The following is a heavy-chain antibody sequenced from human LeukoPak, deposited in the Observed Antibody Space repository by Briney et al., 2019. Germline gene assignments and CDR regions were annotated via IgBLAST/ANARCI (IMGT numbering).Heavy chain of an antibody. CDR1: GGSISSYY. CDR3: ARDSRDSSGYDYYYYYVDV. V-gene: IGHV4-4*07. CDR2: IYTSGST. J-gene: IGHJ6*03. D-gene: IGHD3-22*01. Sequence: SETLSLTCTVSGGSISSYYWSWIRQPAGKGLEWIGRIYTSGSTNYNPSLKSRVTMSVDTSKNQFSLKLSSVTAADTAVYYCARDSRDSSGYDYYYYYVDVWGKGTTVTVSS.